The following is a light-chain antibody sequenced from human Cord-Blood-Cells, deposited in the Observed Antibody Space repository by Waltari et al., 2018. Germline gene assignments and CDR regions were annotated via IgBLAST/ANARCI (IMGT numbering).Light chain of an antibody. V-gene: IGKV1-39*01. CDR1: QSISSY. J-gene: IGKJ1*01. Sequence: DIQMTQSPYSLSASVGDRVTITYRASQSISSYLNWSQQKQGKAPKLLIYAASILQSGVPSRFSGSGSGTDFTLTISSLQPEDFATYYCQQSYSTPPTFGQGTKVEIK. CDR3: QQSYSTPPT. CDR2: AAS.